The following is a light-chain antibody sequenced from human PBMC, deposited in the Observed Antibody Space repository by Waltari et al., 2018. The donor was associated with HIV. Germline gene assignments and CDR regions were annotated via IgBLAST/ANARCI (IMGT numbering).Light chain of an antibody. Sequence: SYELTQPPSVSVSPGQTARITCSGETLPKKYAHWYQQKSGQAPVLVIYEDIKRPPGIPERFSGSSSGTVAILTISGAQVEDEADYYCYSTESSGTHRVFGGGTKLTVL. CDR1: TLPKKY. CDR2: EDI. J-gene: IGLJ3*02. V-gene: IGLV3-10*01. CDR3: YSTESSGTHRV.